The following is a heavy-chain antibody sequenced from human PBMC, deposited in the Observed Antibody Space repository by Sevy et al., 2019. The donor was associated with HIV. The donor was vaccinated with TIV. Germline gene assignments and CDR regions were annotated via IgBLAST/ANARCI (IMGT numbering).Heavy chain of an antibody. D-gene: IGHD2-21*02. Sequence: GGSLRLSCEASGFTFSDYHMTWIRQAPGKGLEWVAYISSRGSTEHYADSVKGRFTISRHNVKNSLYLQMDSLRGEDTAVYYCAREADYYFDSWGQGSLVTVSS. CDR3: AREADYYFDS. CDR1: GFTFSDYH. CDR2: ISSRGSTE. V-gene: IGHV3-11*01. J-gene: IGHJ4*02.